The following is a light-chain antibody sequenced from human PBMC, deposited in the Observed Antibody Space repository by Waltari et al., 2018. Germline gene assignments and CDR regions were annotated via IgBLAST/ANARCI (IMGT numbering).Light chain of an antibody. CDR3: NSYAGSSSWV. CDR1: SSDVGFYNY. V-gene: IGLV2-14*01. J-gene: IGLJ3*02. Sequence: QSALTQPASASGSPGQSITISCTGTSSDVGFYNYVSWYQQHPGKAPKLMIYEVSERPSGVSNRFSGSKSGNTASLTISGLQAEDEADYYCNSYAGSSSWVFGGGTKLTVL. CDR2: EVS.